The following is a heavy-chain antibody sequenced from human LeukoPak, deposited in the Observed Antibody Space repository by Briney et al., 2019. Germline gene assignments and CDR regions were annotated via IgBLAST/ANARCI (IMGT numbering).Heavy chain of an antibody. CDR1: GFPFSVFG. Sequence: PGGSLRLSCAASGFPFSVFGMHWVRQAPGKGLEWVAIIRKDGSSIHYADSVRGRFTISRDNSNNRVFLQMNSLRAEDTAVYYCARDGRFYDILTGENTQPFDYWGQGTLVTVSS. CDR3: ARDGRFYDILTGENTQPFDY. CDR2: IRKDGSSI. D-gene: IGHD3-9*01. J-gene: IGHJ4*02. V-gene: IGHV3-30*02.